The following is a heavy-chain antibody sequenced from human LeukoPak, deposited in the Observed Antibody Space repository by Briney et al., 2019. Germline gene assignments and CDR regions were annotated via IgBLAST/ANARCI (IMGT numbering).Heavy chain of an antibody. CDR3: ARIGYSSSCFDY. V-gene: IGHV3-7*03. CDR2: IKQDGSVK. Sequence: GGSLRLSCAASGFSFTNYWMSWVRQAPGKGLEWVANIKQDGSVKYYVDSVRGRFTISRDNAKSSVYLQINSLRVEDTAVYYCARIGYSSSCFDYWGQGTLVTVSS. J-gene: IGHJ4*02. D-gene: IGHD6-13*01. CDR1: GFSFTNYW.